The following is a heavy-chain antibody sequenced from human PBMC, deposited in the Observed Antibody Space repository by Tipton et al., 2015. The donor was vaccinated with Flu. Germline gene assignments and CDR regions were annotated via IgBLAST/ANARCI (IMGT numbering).Heavy chain of an antibody. D-gene: IGHD7-27*01. CDR3: ATKFANWGVWEPLDY. CDR1: GDSISSNTYY. V-gene: IGHV4-39*07. J-gene: IGHJ4*02. CDR2: TYYTGRT. Sequence: TLSLTCTVSGDSISSNTYYWGRIRQPPGKGLEWIGTTYYTGRTYYNPSLKSRLTISIDTSKNQFSLKLTSVTAADTAVYYCATKFANWGVWEPLDYWGQGTLVTVSS.